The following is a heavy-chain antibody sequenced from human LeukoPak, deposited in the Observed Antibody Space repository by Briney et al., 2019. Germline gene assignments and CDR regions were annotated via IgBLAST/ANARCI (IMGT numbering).Heavy chain of an antibody. J-gene: IGHJ4*02. CDR2: INHSGST. Sequence: SETLSLTCAVYGGSFSGYYWSWIRQPPGKGLEWIGEINHSGSTNYNPSLKSRVTISVDTSKNQFSLKLSSVTAADTAVYYCARVAPGIAAPDCWGQGTLVTVSS. CDR1: GGSFSGYY. CDR3: ARVAPGIAAPDC. D-gene: IGHD6-13*01. V-gene: IGHV4-34*01.